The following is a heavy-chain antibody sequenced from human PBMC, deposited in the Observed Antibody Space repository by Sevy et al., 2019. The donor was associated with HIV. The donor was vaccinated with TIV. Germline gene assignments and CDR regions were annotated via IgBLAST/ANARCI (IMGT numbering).Heavy chain of an antibody. D-gene: IGHD2-2*01. Sequence: GGSLRLSCAASGFTFNNYYMNWVRQAPGKGLEWVSSISSSSTYIYYADSVKGRFTISRDNAKNSLYLQMNSPRAEDTAVYYCARDGGCTSTSCLLYFDYWGQGTLVTVSS. CDR3: ARDGGCTSTSCLLYFDY. V-gene: IGHV3-21*01. CDR2: ISSSSTYI. CDR1: GFTFNNYY. J-gene: IGHJ4*02.